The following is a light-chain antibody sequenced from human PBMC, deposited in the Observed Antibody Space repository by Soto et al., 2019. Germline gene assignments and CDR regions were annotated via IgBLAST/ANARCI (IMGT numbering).Light chain of an antibody. J-gene: IGKJ1*01. CDR2: GAS. CDR3: QQYDSSPQA. CDR1: QGICDT. Sequence: VMTQSPATLSLSPGEGVTLTCRANQGICDTLAWYKHKPGQTPRLLSYGASNRATGIPDRSSGSGAGTEFTLTISRLEPEDFEVYFCQQYDSSPQAFGLGTKVDIK. V-gene: IGKV3-20*01.